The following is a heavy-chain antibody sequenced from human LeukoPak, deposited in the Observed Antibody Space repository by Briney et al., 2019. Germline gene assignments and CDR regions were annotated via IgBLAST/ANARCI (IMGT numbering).Heavy chain of an antibody. D-gene: IGHD6-25*01. CDR2: ISNIGGTM. J-gene: IGHJ3*02. CDR3: ARRSAAKDAFHI. Sequence: GGSLRLSCAASGFTFSSYEMNWVRQAPGKGLEWISYISNIGGTMYYADSVKGRFTISRDNAKNSLYLQMNSLRAEDTAVYYCARRSAAKDAFHIWGQGTMVTVSS. CDR1: GFTFSSYE. V-gene: IGHV3-48*03.